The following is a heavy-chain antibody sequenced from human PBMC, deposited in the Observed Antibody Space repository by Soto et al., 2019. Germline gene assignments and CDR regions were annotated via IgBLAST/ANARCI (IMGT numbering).Heavy chain of an antibody. CDR2: ISYDGGER. J-gene: IGHJ4*02. CDR3: ARDLPLYCRGDCNFDF. Sequence: QVQLVESGGGVVQSGGSLRLSCGGSGFIFSRYGMHWVRQAPGTGLEWVTGISYDGGERFYADSVKGRFTISRDNSKNRLDLQMSRLRPEDTAVYYCARDLPLYCRGDCNFDFWGQGTLVTVSS. V-gene: IGHV3-30*03. CDR1: GFIFSRYG. D-gene: IGHD2-21*02.